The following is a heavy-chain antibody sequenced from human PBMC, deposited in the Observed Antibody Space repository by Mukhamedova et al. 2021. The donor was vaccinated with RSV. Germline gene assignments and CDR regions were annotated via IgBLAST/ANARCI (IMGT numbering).Heavy chain of an antibody. Sequence: VSAISGSGGSTYYADSVKGRFTISRDNSKNTLYLQMNSLRAEDTAVYYCATFDLNRGERSGSYYIPFDYWGQGTLVTVSS. CDR2: ISGSGGST. J-gene: IGHJ4*02. D-gene: IGHD3-10*01. V-gene: IGHV3-23*01. CDR3: ATFDLNRGERSGSYYIPFDY.